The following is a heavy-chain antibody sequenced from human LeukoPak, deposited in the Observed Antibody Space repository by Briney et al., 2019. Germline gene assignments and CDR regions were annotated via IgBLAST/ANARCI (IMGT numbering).Heavy chain of an antibody. CDR2: ISYDGGNK. CDR1: EFTFTSYA. Sequence: GGSLRLSCAASEFTFTSYAMHWVRQAPGKGLEWVVVISYDGGNKYYADSVKGRFTISRDNSKNTLYLQMNSLTAEDTAVYYCARESGPLRFWADAFDIWGQGTMVTVSS. V-gene: IGHV3-30*04. D-gene: IGHD3-3*01. J-gene: IGHJ3*02. CDR3: ARESGPLRFWADAFDI.